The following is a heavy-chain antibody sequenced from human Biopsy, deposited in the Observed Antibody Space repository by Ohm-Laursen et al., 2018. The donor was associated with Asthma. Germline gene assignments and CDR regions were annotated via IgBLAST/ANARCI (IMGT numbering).Heavy chain of an antibody. Sequence: SSVKVSCKASGGTFSSDAIGWVRQAPGQGLEWMGGIIPIVGTTAYAQKLQGRVTITADEATSTAYMELSSLRSEDTAVYYCARDRGDFWFFDLWGRGSLVTVSS. CDR3: ARDRGDFWFFDL. D-gene: IGHD3-10*01. CDR2: IIPIVGTT. J-gene: IGHJ2*01. CDR1: GGTFSSDA. V-gene: IGHV1-69*01.